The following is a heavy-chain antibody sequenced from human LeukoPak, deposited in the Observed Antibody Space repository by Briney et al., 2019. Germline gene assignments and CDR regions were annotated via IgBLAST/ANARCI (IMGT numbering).Heavy chain of an antibody. CDR2: IFHSGRV. CDR1: GDSISTPHW. V-gene: IGHV4-4*02. J-gene: IGHJ3*02. CDR3: ARLNADYGYYGPHDAFDI. Sequence: PSGTLSLTCDVSGDSISTPHWWSWVRQPPGKGLEWIGEIFHSGRVNYIPSLQSRVTISLDKSKNQISLEVNSVTAADTAVYYCARLNADYGYYGPHDAFDILGQGTLVAVSS. D-gene: IGHD4-17*01.